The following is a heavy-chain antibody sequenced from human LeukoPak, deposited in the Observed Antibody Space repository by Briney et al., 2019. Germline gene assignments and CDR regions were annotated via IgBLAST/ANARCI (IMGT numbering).Heavy chain of an antibody. CDR2: IYYSGST. CDR1: GGSISSYY. D-gene: IGHD6-19*01. V-gene: IGHV4-59*12. J-gene: IGHJ1*01. Sequence: SETLSLTCTVSGGSISSYYWSWIRQPPGKGLEWIGYIYYSGSTNYNPSLKSRVTISVDTSKNQFSLKLSSVTAADTAVYYCARDFAPSGWNFQHWGQGTLVTVSS. CDR3: ARDFAPSGWNFQH.